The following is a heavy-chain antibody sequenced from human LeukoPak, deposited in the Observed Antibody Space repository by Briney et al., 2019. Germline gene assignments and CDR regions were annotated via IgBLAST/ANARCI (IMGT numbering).Heavy chain of an antibody. CDR3: VRGSSGTVVRGVSWAWFDP. CDR2: INQDGREK. CDR1: GFIFSNYW. J-gene: IGHJ5*02. V-gene: IGHV3-7*05. Sequence: GGSLRLSCSASGFIFSNYWMSWVRQAPGKGLEWVANINQDGREKYYVDSAKGRFTISRDNAKNSLYLQMNSLRAEDTAVYYCVRGSSGTVVRGVSWAWFDPWGQGTLVSVSS. D-gene: IGHD3-10*01.